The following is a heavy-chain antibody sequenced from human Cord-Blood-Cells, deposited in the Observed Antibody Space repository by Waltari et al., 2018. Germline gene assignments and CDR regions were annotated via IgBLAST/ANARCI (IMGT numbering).Heavy chain of an antibody. CDR1: GYSISSGYY. J-gene: IGHJ4*02. D-gene: IGHD5-12*01. CDR2: IYHSGST. V-gene: IGHV4-38-2*01. CDR3: ARVYSGYDFDY. Sequence: QVRLQESGPGLVKPSETLSITCAVSGYSISSGYYWGWIRQPPGKGLEWIGSIYHSGSTYYNPSLKSRVTISVDTSKNQFSLKLSSVTAADTAVYYCARVYSGYDFDYWGQGTLVTVSS.